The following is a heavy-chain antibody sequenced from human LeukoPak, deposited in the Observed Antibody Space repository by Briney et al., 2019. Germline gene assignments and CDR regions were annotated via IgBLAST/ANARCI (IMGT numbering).Heavy chain of an antibody. D-gene: IGHD3-10*01. V-gene: IGHV1-8*01. CDR2: MNPNSGNT. Sequence: GASVKVSCKASGYTFTSYDINWVRQATGQGLEWMGWMNPNSGNTGYAQKFQGRVTMTRSTSISTAYMELSSLRSEDTAVYYCARGRRVRGVRSAFDIWGQGTMVTVSS. CDR1: GYTFTSYD. CDR3: ARGRRVRGVRSAFDI. J-gene: IGHJ3*02.